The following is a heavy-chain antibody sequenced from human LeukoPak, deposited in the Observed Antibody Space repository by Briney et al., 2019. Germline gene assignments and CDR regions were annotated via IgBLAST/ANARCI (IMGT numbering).Heavy chain of an antibody. V-gene: IGHV4-39*01. CDR1: GGSISSSSYY. CDR2: IYYSGST. J-gene: IGHJ4*02. CDR3: ASSMIYCSGGSCYYGFYDY. D-gene: IGHD2-15*01. Sequence: SETLSLTCTVSGGSISSSSYYWGWIRQPPGKGLEWIGRIYYSGSTYYNPSLKSRVTISVDTSKKQFSLKLSSVTAADTAVYYCASSMIYCSGGSCYYGFYDYWGQGTLVTVSS.